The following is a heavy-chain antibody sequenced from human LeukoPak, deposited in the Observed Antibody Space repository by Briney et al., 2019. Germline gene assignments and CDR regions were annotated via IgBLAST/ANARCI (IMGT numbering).Heavy chain of an antibody. CDR3: ARARHYYGSGSYYKT. D-gene: IGHD3-10*01. J-gene: IGHJ5*02. CDR1: GGSFSGYY. CDR2: INHSGST. V-gene: IGHV4-34*01. Sequence: KASETLSLTCAAYGGSFSGYYWSWIRQPPGKGLEWIGEINHSGSTNYNPSLKSRVTISVDTSKNQFSLKLSSVTAADTAVYYCARARHYYGSGSYYKTWGQGTLVTVSS.